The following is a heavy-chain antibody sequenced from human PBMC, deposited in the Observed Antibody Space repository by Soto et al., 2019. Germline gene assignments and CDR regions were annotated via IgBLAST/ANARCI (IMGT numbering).Heavy chain of an antibody. CDR3: VRNARQLEPPQSVFGSFFDY. J-gene: IGHJ4*02. Sequence: GGSLRLSCAASGFTFSTYNVHWVRQAPGKGLEWVAVISYDGSNKYYADSVKGRFTISRDNSKNTLYLQMNSLRAEDTAVYYCVRNARQLEPPQSVFGSFFDYWGQGILVTVSS. CDR1: GFTFSTYN. CDR2: ISYDGSNK. D-gene: IGHD1-1*01. V-gene: IGHV3-30-3*01.